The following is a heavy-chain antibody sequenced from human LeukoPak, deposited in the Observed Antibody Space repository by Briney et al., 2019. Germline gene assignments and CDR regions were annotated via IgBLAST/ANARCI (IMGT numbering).Heavy chain of an antibody. J-gene: IGHJ4*02. V-gene: IGHV3-33*01. CDR1: GFTFSSYG. CDR3: ARAEDIVVVVAATPGDY. D-gene: IGHD2-15*01. Sequence: PGRSLRLSCAASGFTFSSYGMHWVRQAPGKGLEWVAVIWYDGSNKYYADSVKGRFTISRDNSKNTLYLQMNSLRAKDTAVYYCARAEDIVVVVAATPGDYWGQGTLVTVSS. CDR2: IWYDGSNK.